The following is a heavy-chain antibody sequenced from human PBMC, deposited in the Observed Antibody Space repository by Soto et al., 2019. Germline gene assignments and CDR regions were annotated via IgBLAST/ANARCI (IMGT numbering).Heavy chain of an antibody. CDR3: ARHRRAVAGTLGMDV. J-gene: IGHJ6*02. V-gene: IGHV4-39*01. Sequence: PSETLSLTCTVSGGSISSSSYYWGWIRQPPGKGLEWIGSIYYSGSTYYNPSLKSRVTISVDTSKNQFSLKLSSVTAADTAVYYCARHRRAVAGTLGMDVWGQGTTVTVSS. D-gene: IGHD6-19*01. CDR1: GGSISSSSYY. CDR2: IYYSGST.